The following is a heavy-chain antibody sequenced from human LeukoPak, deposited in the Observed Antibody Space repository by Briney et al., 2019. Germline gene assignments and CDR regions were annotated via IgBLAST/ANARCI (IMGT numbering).Heavy chain of an antibody. D-gene: IGHD3-10*01. Sequence: GGSLRLSCAASGFTFDDYAMHWVRQAPGKGLEWVSGISWNSGSIGYADSVKGRFTISRDNAKNSLYLQMNSLRAEDTALYYCAREGDEFGEPYYFDYWGQGTLVTVSS. CDR2: ISWNSGSI. J-gene: IGHJ4*02. CDR3: AREGDEFGEPYYFDY. CDR1: GFTFDDYA. V-gene: IGHV3-9*01.